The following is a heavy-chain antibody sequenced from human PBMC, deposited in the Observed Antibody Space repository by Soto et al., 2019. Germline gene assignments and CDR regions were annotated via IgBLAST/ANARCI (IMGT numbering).Heavy chain of an antibody. CDR3: TTERVTVTTTYYYYGMDV. Sequence: EVQLVESGGGLVKPGGSLRLSCAASGFTFSNAWMSWVRQAPGKGLEWVGRIKSKTDGGTTDYAAPVKGRFTISRDDSKNTLYLQMNSLNTEDTAVYYCTTERVTVTTTYYYYGMDVWGQGTTVTVSS. D-gene: IGHD4-17*01. CDR1: GFTFSNAW. V-gene: IGHV3-15*01. CDR2: IKSKTDGGTT. J-gene: IGHJ6*02.